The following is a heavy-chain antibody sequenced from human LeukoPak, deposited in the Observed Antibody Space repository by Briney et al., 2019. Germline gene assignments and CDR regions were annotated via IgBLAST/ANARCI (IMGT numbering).Heavy chain of an antibody. Sequence: PGGSLRLSCAASGFTVSSNYMSWVRQAPGKGLEWVSVIYSGGSTYYADSVKGRFTISRDNSKNTLYLQVNSLRAEDTAVYYCAREQTTVVTKNAFDIWGQGTMVTVSS. D-gene: IGHD4-23*01. CDR1: GFTVSSNY. J-gene: IGHJ3*02. CDR2: IYSGGST. V-gene: IGHV3-66*02. CDR3: AREQTTVVTKNAFDI.